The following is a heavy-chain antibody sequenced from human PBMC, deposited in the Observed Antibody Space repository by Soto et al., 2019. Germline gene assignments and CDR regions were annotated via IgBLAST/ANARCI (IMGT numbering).Heavy chain of an antibody. CDR3: AKGPHLNLGWPYYFDA. Sequence: GGSLRLSCVGSGFSLANFPMNWVRQAPGKGLEWISYISPRGDNIYYTESVKGRFTISRDNARNSLYLQMNSLRDEDAALYYCAKGPHLNLGWPYYFDAWGQEVLVSASS. J-gene: IGHJ4*02. V-gene: IGHV3-48*02. D-gene: IGHD6-19*01. CDR1: GFSLANFP. CDR2: ISPRGDNI.